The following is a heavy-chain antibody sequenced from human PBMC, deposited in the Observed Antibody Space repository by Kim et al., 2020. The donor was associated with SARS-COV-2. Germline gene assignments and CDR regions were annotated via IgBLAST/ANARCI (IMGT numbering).Heavy chain of an antibody. J-gene: IGHJ4*02. V-gene: IGHV5-51*01. CDR3: ARRVIEEEAAGPDI. D-gene: IGHD2-21*01. CDR2: IYPGDSET. CDR1: GYTFIRYW. Sequence: GESLKISCKASGYTFIRYWIGWVRQVSGKGLEWMGVIYPGDSETRYNPSFEGHVTISVDKSISTAYLQWTRLKASDSAMYYCARRVIEEEAAGPDIWGQGTQVTVS.